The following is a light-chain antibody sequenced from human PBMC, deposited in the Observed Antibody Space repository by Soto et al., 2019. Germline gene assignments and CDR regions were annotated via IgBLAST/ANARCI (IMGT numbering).Light chain of an antibody. V-gene: IGKV3D-20*01. CDR3: QQYGSSPPD. J-gene: IGKJ4*01. CDR1: RTSSNNY. CDR2: GAS. Sequence: IVLTQAPSTLSLSPGESAPLSAGASRTSSNNYLAWYQQRPGLAPRLLIYGASSRDTGIPDRFSGGASGTDFTLTISRLEPEDYGAYYCQQYGSSPPDFGGGTKVDIK.